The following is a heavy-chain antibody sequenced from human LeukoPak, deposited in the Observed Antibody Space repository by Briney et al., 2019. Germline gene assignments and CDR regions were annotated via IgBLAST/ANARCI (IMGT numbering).Heavy chain of an antibody. J-gene: IGHJ5*02. V-gene: IGHV3-23*01. CDR1: GFTFSSYA. CDR2: ISGSGSST. Sequence: GGSLRLSCAASGFTFSSYAMHWVRQAPGKGLEWVSGISGSGSSTYYADSVKGRFIISRDKSKNTLDLQMNSLRAEDTAVYYCAKGELRFLAPQNWFDPWGQGTLVTVSS. D-gene: IGHD3-3*01. CDR3: AKGELRFLAPQNWFDP.